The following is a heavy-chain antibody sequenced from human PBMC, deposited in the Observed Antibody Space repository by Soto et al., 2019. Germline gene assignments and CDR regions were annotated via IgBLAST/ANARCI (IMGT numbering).Heavy chain of an antibody. Sequence: QEQLVESGGGVVQPGRSLRLSCAASGFTFSSYAMHWVRQAPGKGLEWVAVISYDGSNKYYADSVKGRFTISRDNSKNTLYLQMNSLRAEDTAVYYCARDRSLYSSSWYVFDYWGQGTLVTVSS. CDR1: GFTFSSYA. V-gene: IGHV3-30-3*01. D-gene: IGHD6-13*01. J-gene: IGHJ4*02. CDR2: ISYDGSNK. CDR3: ARDRSLYSSSWYVFDY.